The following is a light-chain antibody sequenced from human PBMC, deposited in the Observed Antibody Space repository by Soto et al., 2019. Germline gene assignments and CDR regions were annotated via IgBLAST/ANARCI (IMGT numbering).Light chain of an antibody. V-gene: IGLV2-14*01. CDR2: DVS. CDR1: SSDIGSYNS. J-gene: IGLJ2*01. CDR3: SSYTGSSTLVV. Sequence: QSALTQPASVSGSPGQSITISCTGTSSDIGSYNSVSWYQQHPGKAPKLIIHDVSNRPSGVSYRFSGSKSGNTASLTISGLRTEDEADYYCSSYTGSSTLVVFGGGTKLTVL.